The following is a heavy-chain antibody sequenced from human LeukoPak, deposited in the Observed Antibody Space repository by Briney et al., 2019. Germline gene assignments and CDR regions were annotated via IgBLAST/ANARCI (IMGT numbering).Heavy chain of an antibody. V-gene: IGHV3-7*01. J-gene: IGHJ4*02. CDR1: GFTFSSYW. CDR3: ARESGDGYNPFDY. D-gene: IGHD5-24*01. CDR2: IKQDGSEK. Sequence: QPGGSLRLSCAASGFTFSSYWMSWVRQAPGKGLEGVANIKQDGSEKYYVDSVKGRFTISRDNAKNSLYLQMNSLRAEDTAVYYCARESGDGYNPFDYWGQGTLVTVSS.